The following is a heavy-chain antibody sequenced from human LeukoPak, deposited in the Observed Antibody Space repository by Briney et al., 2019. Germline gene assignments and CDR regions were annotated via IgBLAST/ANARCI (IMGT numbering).Heavy chain of an antibody. D-gene: IGHD6-13*01. J-gene: IGHJ3*02. CDR1: GGSISSSSYY. CDR3: ATKYSSSWYDAFDI. V-gene: IGHV4-39*01. Sequence: SETLSLTCTVSGGSISSSSYYWGWIRQPPGKGLEWIGSIYYSGSTYYNPSLKSRVTISVDTSKNQFSLKLSSVTAADTAVYYCATKYSSSWYDAFDIWGQGTMVTVSS. CDR2: IYYSGST.